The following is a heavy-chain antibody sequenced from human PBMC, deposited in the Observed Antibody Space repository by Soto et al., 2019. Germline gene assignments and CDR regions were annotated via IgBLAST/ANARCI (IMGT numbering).Heavy chain of an antibody. Sequence: GGSLRLSCAASGFTFSSYGMHWVRQAPGKGLEWVAVISYDGSNKYYADSVKGRFTISRDNSKNTLYLQMNSLRAEDTAVYYCAKDLAANWNVDYYGMGVWSQGTTVTVSS. CDR3: AKDLAANWNVDYYGMGV. CDR1: GFTFSSYG. D-gene: IGHD1-1*01. J-gene: IGHJ6*02. CDR2: ISYDGSNK. V-gene: IGHV3-30*18.